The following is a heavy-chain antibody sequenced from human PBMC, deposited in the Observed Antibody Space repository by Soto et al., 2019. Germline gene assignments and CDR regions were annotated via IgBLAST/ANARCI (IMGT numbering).Heavy chain of an antibody. CDR1: GFTFMDYA. CDR3: AKATTITIRGVLRYEFDS. CDR2: ISGSGDGT. J-gene: IGHJ4*02. D-gene: IGHD3-16*01. V-gene: IGHV3-23*01. Sequence: PGGSLRLSCAAAGFTFMDYAMSWVRQAPGKGLEWVSAISGSGDGTYYADSVKGRFTISRDNSKNTLYVQMNSLRADDTALYYCAKATTITIRGVLRYEFDSWGRGTLVTVSS.